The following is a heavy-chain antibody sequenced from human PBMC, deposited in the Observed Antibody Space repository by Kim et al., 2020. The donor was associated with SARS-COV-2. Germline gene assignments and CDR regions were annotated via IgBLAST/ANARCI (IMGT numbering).Heavy chain of an antibody. CDR3: ARSRDGYNTVGFDI. Sequence: YPDSLKGRFTISRDNTRNTRYLQMNSLSADDTAIYFCARSRDGYNTVGFDIWGRGTMVTVSS. V-gene: IGHV3-53*01. J-gene: IGHJ3*02. D-gene: IGHD5-12*01.